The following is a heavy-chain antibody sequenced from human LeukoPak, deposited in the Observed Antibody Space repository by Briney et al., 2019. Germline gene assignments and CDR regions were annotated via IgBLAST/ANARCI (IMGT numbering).Heavy chain of an antibody. CDR3: ARETTLTGYSSGLGFNY. Sequence: SETLSLTCAVSGGSISGWYWSWIRQPPGKRLEWIGHIYDSGTTNYNPSLKSRVTMSVDSSKNQFSLKLTSVTAADTAVYYCARETTLTGYSSGLGFNYWGQGTLVTVSS. V-gene: IGHV4-59*01. CDR2: IYDSGTT. D-gene: IGHD6-19*01. J-gene: IGHJ4*02. CDR1: GGSISGWY.